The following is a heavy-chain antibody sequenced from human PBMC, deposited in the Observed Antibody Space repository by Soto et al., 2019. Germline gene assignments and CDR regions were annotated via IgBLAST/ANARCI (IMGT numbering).Heavy chain of an antibody. D-gene: IGHD4-17*01. Sequence: GASVKVSCKASGYTFTKFDINWVRQATGQGLEWMGWMNPNSGNTGYAQKFQGRVTMTRNTSITTAYMELSTLRSEDTAVYYCVRGDYGDYSHWFDPWGQGTLVT. V-gene: IGHV1-8*01. CDR3: VRGDYGDYSHWFDP. J-gene: IGHJ5*02. CDR1: GYTFTKFD. CDR2: MNPNSGNT.